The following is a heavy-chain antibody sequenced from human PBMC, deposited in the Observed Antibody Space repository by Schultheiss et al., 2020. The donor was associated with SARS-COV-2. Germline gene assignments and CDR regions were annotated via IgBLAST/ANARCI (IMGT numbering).Heavy chain of an antibody. D-gene: IGHD6-13*01. CDR3: ARVGGSSSWYEYNWFDP. CDR1: GGSFSGYY. CDR2: INHSGST. V-gene: IGHV4-34*01. Sequence: SETLSLTCAVYGGSFSGYYWSWIRQPPGKGLEWIGEINHSGSTNYNPSLKSRVTISLDTSKNHFSLKLSSVTAADTAVYYCARVGGSSSWYEYNWFDPWGQGTLVTVSS. J-gene: IGHJ5*02.